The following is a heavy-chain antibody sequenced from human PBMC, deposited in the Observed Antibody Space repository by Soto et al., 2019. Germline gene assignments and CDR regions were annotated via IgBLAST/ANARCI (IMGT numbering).Heavy chain of an antibody. CDR1: GFSFSSYD. D-gene: IGHD3-10*01. V-gene: IGHV3-30*03. J-gene: IGHJ6*02. CDR3: ARGMIRGVVYYGVEV. Sequence: QEQLVESGGGAVQPGRFLRLSCTAAGFSFSSYDMHWVRQAPGEGLEGVSAMSFDGSYKHYADSVKGRFTISRDNSENTLYLQMSGLRPEDTAVYFCARGMIRGVVYYGVEVWGQGTTVTVS. CDR2: MSFDGSYK.